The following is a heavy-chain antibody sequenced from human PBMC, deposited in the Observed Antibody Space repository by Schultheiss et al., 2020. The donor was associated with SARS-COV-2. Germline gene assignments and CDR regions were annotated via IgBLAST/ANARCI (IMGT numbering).Heavy chain of an antibody. J-gene: IGHJ4*02. CDR3: ARNSGSYSGY. D-gene: IGHD1-26*01. V-gene: IGHV3-48*03. Sequence: GGSLRLSCAASGFTFSSYEMNWVRQAPGKGLEWVSYISSSGSTIYYADSVKGRFTISRDNSKNTLYLQMNSLRAEDTAVYYCARNSGSYSGYWGQGTLVTVSS. CDR2: ISSSGSTI. CDR1: GFTFSSYE.